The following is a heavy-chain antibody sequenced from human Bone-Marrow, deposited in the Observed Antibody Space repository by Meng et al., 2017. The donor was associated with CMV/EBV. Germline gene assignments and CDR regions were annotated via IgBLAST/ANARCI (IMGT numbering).Heavy chain of an antibody. CDR3: ARERTLWFGELLYYYYGMDV. CDR2: INHSGSA. Sequence: SQTLSLTCAVSGGSFGSFYWSWIRQPPGKGLEWIGAINHSGSANYNPSLKRRVTISADTSKNQFSLRLTSVTSADTAVYYCARERTLWFGELLYYYYGMDVWGQGTTVTVSS. D-gene: IGHD3-10*01. J-gene: IGHJ6*01. V-gene: IGHV4-34*01. CDR1: GGSFGSFY.